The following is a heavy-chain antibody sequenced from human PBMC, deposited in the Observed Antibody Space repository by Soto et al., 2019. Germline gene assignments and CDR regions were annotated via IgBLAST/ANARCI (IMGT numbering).Heavy chain of an antibody. CDR1: GFTFSNYG. D-gene: IGHD3-22*01. Sequence: PGGSLRLSCAASGFTFSNYGMHWVRQAPGKGLEWVAVISYDGSNKYYADSVKGRFTISRVNSKNTLYLQMNSLRAEDTAVYYCAKVTETYSYDSSGYPDYWGQGTLVTVSS. V-gene: IGHV3-30*18. CDR3: AKVTETYSYDSSGYPDY. CDR2: ISYDGSNK. J-gene: IGHJ4*02.